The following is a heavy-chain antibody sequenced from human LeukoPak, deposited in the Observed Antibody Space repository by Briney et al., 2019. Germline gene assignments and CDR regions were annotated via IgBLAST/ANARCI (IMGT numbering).Heavy chain of an antibody. CDR1: GFTFSSHW. CDR2: IKSKTDGGTT. D-gene: IGHD3-22*01. CDR3: TTDQYYYDSSGYPGWD. V-gene: IGHV3-15*01. Sequence: PGGSLRLSCAGSGFTFSSHWIGWVRQAPGKGLEWVGRIKSKTDGGTTDYAAPVKGRFTISRDDSKNTLYLQMNSLKTEDTAVYYCTTDQYYYDSSGYPGWDWGQGTLVTVSS. J-gene: IGHJ4*02.